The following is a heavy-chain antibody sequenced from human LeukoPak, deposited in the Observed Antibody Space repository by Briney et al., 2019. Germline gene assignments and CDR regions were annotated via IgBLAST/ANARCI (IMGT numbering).Heavy chain of an antibody. CDR1: GYTFTSYG. Sequence: ASVKVSCKASGYTFTSYGISWVRQAPGQGLEWMGWISAYNGNTNYAQKLQGRVTMTTDTSTSTAYMELRSLRSDDTAVYYCARARYSSSWYDRRFDYWGQGTLVTVSS. CDR2: ISAYNGNT. V-gene: IGHV1-18*01. D-gene: IGHD6-13*01. CDR3: ARARYSSSWYDRRFDY. J-gene: IGHJ4*02.